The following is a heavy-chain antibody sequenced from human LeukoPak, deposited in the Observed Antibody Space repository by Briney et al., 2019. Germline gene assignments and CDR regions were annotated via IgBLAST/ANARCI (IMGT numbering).Heavy chain of an antibody. D-gene: IGHD4-23*01. CDR2: IYTSGST. Sequence: SETLSLTCTVSGGSISSYYWSWIRQPPGKGLEWIGYIYTSGSTNYNPSLKSRVTISVDTSKNQFSLKLSSVTAADTAVYYCATFTAYTVATPYAFDIWGPGTMVTVSS. V-gene: IGHV4-4*09. J-gene: IGHJ3*02. CDR3: ATFTAYTVATPYAFDI. CDR1: GGSISSYY.